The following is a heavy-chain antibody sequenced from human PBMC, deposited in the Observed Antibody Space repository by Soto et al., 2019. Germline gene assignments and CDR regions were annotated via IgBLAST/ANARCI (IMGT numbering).Heavy chain of an antibody. J-gene: IGHJ4*02. CDR1: GGSISSGGYY. CDR2: IYYSGST. Sequence: QVQLQESGPGLVKPSQTLSLTCPVSGGSISSGGYYWSWIRQLPGKCLEWIGYIYYSGSTYYNPYLKGRVTISVDTSKNQFSLKLSSVTAADTAVYYCARAEMATIPYYFDYWGQGTLVTVSS. D-gene: IGHD5-12*01. V-gene: IGHV4-31*03. CDR3: ARAEMATIPYYFDY.